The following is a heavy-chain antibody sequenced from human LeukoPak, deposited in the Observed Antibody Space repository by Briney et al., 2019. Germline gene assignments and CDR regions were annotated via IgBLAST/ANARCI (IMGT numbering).Heavy chain of an antibody. D-gene: IGHD2-2*01. CDR2: IWYDGSNK. J-gene: IGHJ4*02. Sequence: PGGSLRLSCAASGFTFSSYGMHWVRQAPGKGLEWVAVIWYDGSNKYYADSVKGRFTISRDNSKNTLYLKMNSLRAEDTAVYYCAKDRLGFEYPFNWGQGTLVTVSS. CDR1: GFTFSSYG. CDR3: AKDRLGFEYPFN. V-gene: IGHV3-33*06.